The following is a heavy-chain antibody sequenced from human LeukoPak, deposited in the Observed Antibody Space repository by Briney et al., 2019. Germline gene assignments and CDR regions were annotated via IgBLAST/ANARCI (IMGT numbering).Heavy chain of an antibody. J-gene: IGHJ4*02. CDR1: GFTFSSYG. Sequence: GGSLRLSCAASGFTFSSYGMSWVRQAPGKGLEWVSAISGSGGSTYYADSAKGGCTISIDNYKNTLYLQMNSLRAEDTAVYYCAKRQVEMATMCLDYWGQGTLVTVSS. V-gene: IGHV3-23*01. CDR3: AKRQVEMATMCLDY. CDR2: ISGSGGST. D-gene: IGHD5-24*01.